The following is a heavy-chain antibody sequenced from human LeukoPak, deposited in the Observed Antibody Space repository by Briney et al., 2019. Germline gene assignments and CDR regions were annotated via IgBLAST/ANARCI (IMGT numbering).Heavy chain of an antibody. Sequence: GGSLRLSCAASGFTFSSYEMNWVRQAPGKGLEWVSSITSSSTYIYYADSVKGRFTISRDNAKNSLYLQMNSLRAEDTAVYYCARDPYSGGYGDYYYYYMDLWGQGTTVTISS. J-gene: IGHJ6*03. V-gene: IGHV3-21*01. CDR3: ARDPYSGGYGDYYYYYMDL. CDR1: GFTFSSYE. D-gene: IGHD1-26*01. CDR2: ITSSSTYI.